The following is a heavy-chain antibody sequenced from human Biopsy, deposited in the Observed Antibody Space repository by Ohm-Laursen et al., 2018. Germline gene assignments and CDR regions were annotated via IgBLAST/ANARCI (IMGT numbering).Heavy chain of an antibody. CDR1: GKTFSDYQ. CDR2: INQAGTT. D-gene: IGHD2-15*01. CDR3: GNEVHGRDY. J-gene: IGHJ4*02. V-gene: IGHV4-34*08. Sequence: GTLSLTCAVFGKTFSDYQWSWIRQRPGKGLEWIGQINQAGTTNYNSSLKSRVSISADASKYEFSLRLTSVTAADTAVYLCGNEVHGRDYWGLGAQVTVSS.